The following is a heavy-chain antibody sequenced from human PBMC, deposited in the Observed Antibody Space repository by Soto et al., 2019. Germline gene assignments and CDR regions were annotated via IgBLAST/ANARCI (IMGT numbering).Heavy chain of an antibody. V-gene: IGHV3-48*03. D-gene: IGHD4-4*01. J-gene: IGHJ6*02. Sequence: GGSLRLSCAVSGFTFSSYEMNCVRQAPGKGLEWVSYIGTSGKTIYYADSVRGRFTISRDNAKNSLYLQMNSLRAEDTAVYFCARDPAIYSGKFDYGLDVWGRGTTVTVSS. CDR1: GFTFSSYE. CDR3: ARDPAIYSGKFDYGLDV. CDR2: IGTSGKTI.